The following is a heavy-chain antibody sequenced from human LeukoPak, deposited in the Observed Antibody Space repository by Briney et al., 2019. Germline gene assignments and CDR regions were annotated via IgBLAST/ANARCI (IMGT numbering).Heavy chain of an antibody. CDR3: AMVTGIPYFDF. CDR2: INPHSGAT. V-gene: IGHV1-2*02. CDR1: GYTFIGYY. Sequence: ASVKVSCKASGYTFIGYYTHWVRQAPGQGLEWMGWINPHSGATNYAQKFQGRVTVTRDTSISTAYMEVSSLRSDDTAVYYCAMVTGIPYFDFWGQGTLVTVSS. J-gene: IGHJ4*02. D-gene: IGHD2-21*02.